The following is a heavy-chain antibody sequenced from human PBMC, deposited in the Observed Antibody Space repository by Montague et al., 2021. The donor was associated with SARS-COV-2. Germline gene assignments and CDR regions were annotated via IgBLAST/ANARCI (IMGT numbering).Heavy chain of an antibody. J-gene: IGHJ4*02. CDR3: ARRRLREDYFDF. Sequence: SETLSLTCTVSGDSVSSSDHYWGWIRQPPGKEPEWLGIVYYSGYTYYNPSVKGRVTISIDASKNQFSLKLNSLTATDTAIYHCARRRLREDYFDFWGQGTLLTVSS. CDR2: VYYSGYT. V-gene: IGHV4-39*01. CDR1: GDSVSSSDHY. D-gene: IGHD4-17*01.